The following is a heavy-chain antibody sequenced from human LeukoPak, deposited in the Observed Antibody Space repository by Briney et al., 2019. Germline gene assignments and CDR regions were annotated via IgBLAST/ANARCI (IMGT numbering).Heavy chain of an antibody. CDR3: ARHPKHTMVRGAPFPFDY. CDR1: GFTFSSYW. V-gene: IGHV3-7*01. J-gene: IGHJ4*02. CDR2: IKQDGSEK. Sequence: GGSLRLPCAASGFTFSSYWMSWVRQAPGKGLEWVANIKQDGSEKYYVDSVKGRFTISRDNAKNSLYLQMNSLRAEDTAVYYCARHPKHTMVRGAPFPFDYWGQGTLVTVSS. D-gene: IGHD3-10*01.